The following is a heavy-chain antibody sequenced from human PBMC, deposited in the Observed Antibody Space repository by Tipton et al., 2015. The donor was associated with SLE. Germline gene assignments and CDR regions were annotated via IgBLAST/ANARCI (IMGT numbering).Heavy chain of an antibody. D-gene: IGHD6-19*01. V-gene: IGHV5-51*03. CDR1: GYNFTPYW. CDR3: VRGTVAGGTYFDF. J-gene: IGHJ4*02. Sequence: QSGAEVKKPGESLKLSCKASGYNFTPYWIGWVRQMPGKGLEWMAIVYPDDSDTRYSPSFQGQVTISVDKSITTAYLEWSSLQASDSAMYYCVRGTVAGGTYFDFWGQGTVVTVSS. CDR2: VYPDDSDT.